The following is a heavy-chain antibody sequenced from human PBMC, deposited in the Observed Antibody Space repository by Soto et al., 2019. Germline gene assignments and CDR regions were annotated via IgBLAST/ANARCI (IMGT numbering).Heavy chain of an antibody. J-gene: IGHJ5*02. CDR2: ITSSSTTI. CDR1: GFTFSTYS. D-gene: IGHD6-13*01. CDR3: ARDNGIAGSFDP. Sequence: GGSLRLSCAASGFTFSTYSMNWVRQAPGKGLEWISYITSSSTTIFYADSVKGRFTISRDNAKNSLYLQMNSLRDEDTSVYYCARDNGIAGSFDPWGQGTLVTVSS. V-gene: IGHV3-48*02.